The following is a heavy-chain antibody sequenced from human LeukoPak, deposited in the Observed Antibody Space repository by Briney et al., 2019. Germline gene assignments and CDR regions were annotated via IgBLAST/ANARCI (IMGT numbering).Heavy chain of an antibody. CDR2: IYYSGST. V-gene: IGHV4-61*01. CDR1: GGSISSGTYF. Sequence: PSETLSLTCTVSGGSISSGTYFWSWIRQPPGKGLEWIGYIYYSGSTNYNPSLKSRVTISVDTSKNQFSLKLSSVTAADTAVYYCARVPVAGIYYYYYMDVWGKGTTVTVSS. CDR3: ARVPVAGIYYYYYMDV. D-gene: IGHD6-19*01. J-gene: IGHJ6*03.